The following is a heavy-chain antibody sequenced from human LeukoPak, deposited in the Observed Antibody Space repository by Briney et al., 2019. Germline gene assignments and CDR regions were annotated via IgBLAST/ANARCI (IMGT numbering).Heavy chain of an antibody. V-gene: IGHV3-48*04. J-gene: IGHJ4*02. CDR3: ATAPQTYRYLGY. CDR1: GFTFSSYG. Sequence: PGGSLRLSCAASGFTFSSYGMHWVRQAPGKGLEWVSYISSGGSTIYYADSMKGRFTISRDNGKNSLYLQMNSLRAEDTALYYCATAPQTYRYLGYWGQGTLVTVSS. CDR2: ISSGGSTI. D-gene: IGHD3-16*02.